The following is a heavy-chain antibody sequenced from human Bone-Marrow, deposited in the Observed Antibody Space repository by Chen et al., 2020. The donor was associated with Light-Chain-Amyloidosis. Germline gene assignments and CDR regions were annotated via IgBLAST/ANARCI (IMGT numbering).Heavy chain of an antibody. D-gene: IGHD5-12*01. CDR1: GYTFPNYW. V-gene: IGHV5-51*01. J-gene: IGHJ4*02. Sequence: EVQLEQSGPEVKKPGESLKISCKGSGYTFPNYWIGWVRQMPGKGLGWMGVIYPDDPDARYSPSFEGQVTISADKSITTAYLQCRSLKASDTAMYYCARLRDGYNVDYWGQGTLVTVSS. CDR2: IYPDDPDA. CDR3: ARLRDGYNVDY.